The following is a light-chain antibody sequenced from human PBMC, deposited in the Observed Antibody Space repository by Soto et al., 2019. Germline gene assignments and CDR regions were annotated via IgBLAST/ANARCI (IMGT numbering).Light chain of an antibody. V-gene: IGKV3-15*01. CDR3: QQYNSWPRT. J-gene: IGKJ1*01. CDR2: GAS. CDR1: QNINSN. Sequence: EIVMTQSPVTLSVSPGERATLSCRASQNINSNLAWFQQKPGQAPRLLIYGASTRATGVPARFSGSESGTEFTLTISSLQSEDFAVYYCQQYNSWPRTFGQGTKVEIK.